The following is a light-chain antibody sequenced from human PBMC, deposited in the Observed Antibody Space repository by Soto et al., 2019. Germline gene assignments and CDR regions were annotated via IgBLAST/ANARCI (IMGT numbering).Light chain of an antibody. CDR1: SGDVRSYNL. CDR3: CSYAGSVV. Sequence: QSALTQPASVSGSPGQSIPISCTGTSGDVRSYNLVSWYQQHPGKAPKLMIYEGSKRPSGVSNRFSGSKSGNTASLTISGLQAEDEADYYCCSYAGSVVFGGGTKLTVL. J-gene: IGLJ2*01. CDR2: EGS. V-gene: IGLV2-23*01.